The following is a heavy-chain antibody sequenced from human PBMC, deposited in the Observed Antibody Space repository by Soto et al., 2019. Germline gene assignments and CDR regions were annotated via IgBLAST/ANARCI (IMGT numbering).Heavy chain of an antibody. D-gene: IGHD3-3*01. CDR2: IYYSGST. CDR3: ARGPFRRGFGVVIIRPYYYYYMDV. V-gene: IGHV4-31*03. J-gene: IGHJ6*03. CDR1: VGSISSGGYY. Sequence: KASETLSLTCTVSVGSISSGGYYWSWIRQHPGKGLEWIGYIYYSGSTYYNPSLKSRVTISVDTSKNQFSLKLSSVTAADTAVYYCARGPFRRGFGVVIIRPYYYYYMDVWGKGTTVTVSS.